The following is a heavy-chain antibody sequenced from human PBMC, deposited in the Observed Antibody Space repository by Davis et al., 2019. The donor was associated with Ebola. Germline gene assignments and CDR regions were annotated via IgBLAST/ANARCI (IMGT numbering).Heavy chain of an antibody. CDR2: ISGSGGST. J-gene: IGHJ5*02. D-gene: IGHD2-2*01. V-gene: IGHV3-23*01. Sequence: PGGSLRLSCTDSVITFSSYAMTWVRQAPGKGLEWVSAISGSGGSTYYADSVKGRFTIPRDNSKNTLYLQMSSLRTEDTAVFYCVKGDIVLVPASIGWFDPWGQGTLVTVSS. CDR1: VITFSSYA. CDR3: VKGDIVLVPASIGWFDP.